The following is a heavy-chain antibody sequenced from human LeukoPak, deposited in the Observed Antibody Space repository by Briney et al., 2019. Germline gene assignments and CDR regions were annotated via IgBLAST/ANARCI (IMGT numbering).Heavy chain of an antibody. CDR1: DFTFSSYD. D-gene: IGHD1-26*01. CDR2: ISRNGGST. J-gene: IGHJ2*01. V-gene: IGHV3-23*01. CDR3: AKDSGTCCWYSDL. Sequence: GGSLRLSCTASDFTFSSYDMTWVRQTPGRGLEWVSSISRNGGSTYADSVKGRFTISRDNSKNTLYLQMNSLRAEDAAVYYCAKDSGTCCWYSDLWGRGTLVTVSS.